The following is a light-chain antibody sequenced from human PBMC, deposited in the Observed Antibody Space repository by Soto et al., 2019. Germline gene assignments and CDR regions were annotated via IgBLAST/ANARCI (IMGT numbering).Light chain of an antibody. Sequence: QSVLTQPASVSGSPGQSITISCAGTSSDVGAYNYVSWYQHHPGKAPKLMIYDVNNRPSGDSNRFSGSKSGNTASLTISGLQAEDEDDYYCSSWTSGATYVFGSRTKLTVL. J-gene: IGLJ1*01. CDR3: SSWTSGATYV. V-gene: IGLV2-14*03. CDR2: DVN. CDR1: SSDVGAYNY.